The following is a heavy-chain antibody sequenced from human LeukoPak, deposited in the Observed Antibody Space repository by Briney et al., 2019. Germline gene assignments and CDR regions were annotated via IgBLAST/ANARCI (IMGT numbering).Heavy chain of an antibody. CDR3: ARQGAAGKYYYYYMDV. CDR1: GYNFPIYW. CDR2: IYPDDSNT. V-gene: IGHV5-51*01. Sequence: GESLKISCQGSGYNFPIYWIGWVRQMPGHGLEWMGIIYPDDSNTIYGPSFQGQVTSSADKSINTAYLEWSSLKASDTAIYYCARQGAAGKYYYYYMDVWGKGTTVTVSS. J-gene: IGHJ6*03. D-gene: IGHD6-13*01.